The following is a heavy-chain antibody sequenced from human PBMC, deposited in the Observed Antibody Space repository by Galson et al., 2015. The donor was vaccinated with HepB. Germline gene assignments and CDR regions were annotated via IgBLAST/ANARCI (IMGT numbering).Heavy chain of an antibody. D-gene: IGHD5-24*01. CDR1: RFIFSDYG. Sequence: SLRLSCAASRFIFSDYGMSWVRQAPGKGLEWVSAISGSGGSTYYADSVKGRFSISRDNSKNTLYLQMNSLRAEDTAVYYCARSGLEMATPYIDYWGQGTLVTVSS. CDR3: ARSGLEMATPYIDY. J-gene: IGHJ4*02. V-gene: IGHV3-23*01. CDR2: ISGSGGST.